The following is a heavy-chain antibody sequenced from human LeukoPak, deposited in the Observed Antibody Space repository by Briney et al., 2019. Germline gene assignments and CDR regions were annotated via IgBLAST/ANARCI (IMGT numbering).Heavy chain of an antibody. CDR2: IYYSGST. Sequence: NPSETLSLTCTVSGGSISSYYWSWIRQPPGKGLEWIGYIYYSGSTNYNPSLKSRVTISVDTSKNQFSLKLSSVTAADTAVYYCARSIPGSDFDYWGQGTLVTVSS. CDR3: ARSIPGSDFDY. J-gene: IGHJ4*02. CDR1: GGSISSYY. D-gene: IGHD3-10*01. V-gene: IGHV4-59*01.